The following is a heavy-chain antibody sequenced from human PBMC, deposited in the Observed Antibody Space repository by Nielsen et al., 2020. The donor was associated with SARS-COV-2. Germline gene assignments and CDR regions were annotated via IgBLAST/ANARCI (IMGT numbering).Heavy chain of an antibody. Sequence: GESLKISCAASGFRFTSYSMNWVRQAPGKGLEWVASITMSGAYMYYADSVKGRFTISRDNAKNSLYLQMNSLRAEDTAVYYCAREGLDYYYIDVWGKGTTVTVSS. V-gene: IGHV3-21*01. D-gene: IGHD6-6*01. CDR2: ITMSGAYM. J-gene: IGHJ6*03. CDR3: AREGLDYYYIDV. CDR1: GFRFTSYS.